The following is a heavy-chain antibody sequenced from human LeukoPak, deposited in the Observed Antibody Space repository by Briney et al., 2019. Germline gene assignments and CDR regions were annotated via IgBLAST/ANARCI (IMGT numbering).Heavy chain of an antibody. CDR1: GFTFSSYG. D-gene: IGHD1-14*01. V-gene: IGHV3-30*03. Sequence: GGPLRLSCAAPGFTFSSYGMHWVRPAPRKGLEWVAVISYDGSNKYYADYVKGRFTISRDNSKNTLYLQMNSLRAEDTAVYYCATACRGARRFDYWGQGTLVTVSS. CDR3: ATACRGARRFDY. CDR2: ISYDGSNK. J-gene: IGHJ4*02.